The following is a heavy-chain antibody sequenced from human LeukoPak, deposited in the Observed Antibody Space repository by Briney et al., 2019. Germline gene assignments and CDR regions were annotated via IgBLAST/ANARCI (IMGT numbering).Heavy chain of an antibody. D-gene: IGHD3-22*01. CDR1: GGSISIYY. Sequence: SETLSLTCTISGGSISIYYWSWIRQPPGKGLEWIGYIYYSGTTNYNPSLKSRVTISVDTSKNQFSLKLSSVTAADTAVYYCAGDPDSSHSYSGGLDIWGQGTLVTVSS. CDR3: AGDPDSSHSYSGGLDI. J-gene: IGHJ3*02. CDR2: IYYSGTT. V-gene: IGHV4-59*12.